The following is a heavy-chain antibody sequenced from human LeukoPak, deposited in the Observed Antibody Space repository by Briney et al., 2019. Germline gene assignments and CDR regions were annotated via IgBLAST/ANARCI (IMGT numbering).Heavy chain of an antibody. J-gene: IGHJ3*02. CDR1: GYTFTGYY. CDR3: ARDMSRVGSGSYYTPDAFDI. Sequence: GASVKVSCKASGYTFTGYYMHWVRQAPGQGLEWMGWINPNSGGTNYAQKFQGWVTVTRDTSITTVYVELTSLKSDDTAVYYCARDMSRVGSGSYYTPDAFDIWGQGTMVTVSS. D-gene: IGHD3-10*01. V-gene: IGHV1-2*04. CDR2: INPNSGGT.